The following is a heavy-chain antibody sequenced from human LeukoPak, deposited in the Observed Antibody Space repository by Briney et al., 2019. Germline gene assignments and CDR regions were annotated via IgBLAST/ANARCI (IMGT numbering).Heavy chain of an antibody. Sequence: SETLSLTCTVYGGSFSGYYWTWIRQPPGKGLEWIGEINPGGSTNYNPSLKSRVTISVDTSKNQFSLKLSSVTAADTAVYYCASSTVTTPYLFDYWGQGTLVTVSS. V-gene: IGHV4-34*01. CDR3: ASSTVTTPYLFDY. J-gene: IGHJ4*02. CDR1: GGSFSGYY. D-gene: IGHD4-17*01. CDR2: INPGGST.